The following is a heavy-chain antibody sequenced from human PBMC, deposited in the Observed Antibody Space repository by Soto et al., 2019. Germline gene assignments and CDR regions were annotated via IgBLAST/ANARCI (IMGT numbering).Heavy chain of an antibody. CDR1: GFTFSSYC. CDR3: ARHRQRELGYCSGGSCYPLGMDF. Sequence: GGSLRLSCAASGFTFSSYCMHWVRQAPGKGLVWVSRINSDGSSTSYADSVKGRFTISRDNAKNTLYLQMNSLRAEDTAVYYCARHRQRELGYCSGGSCYPLGMDFWGRGTTVTVSS. CDR2: INSDGSST. V-gene: IGHV3-74*01. D-gene: IGHD2-15*01. J-gene: IGHJ6*02.